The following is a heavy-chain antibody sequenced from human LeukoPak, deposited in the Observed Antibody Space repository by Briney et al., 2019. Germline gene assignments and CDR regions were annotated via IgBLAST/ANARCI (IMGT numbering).Heavy chain of an antibody. CDR3: ARDSPGAAPAFDI. J-gene: IGHJ3*02. CDR1: GYTFTGYY. Sequence: ASVKVSCKASGYTFTGYYMHWVRQAPGQGLEWMGRINPNSGGINYAQKFQGRVTMTRDTSISTAYMELSRLRSDDTAVYYCARDSPGAAPAFDIWGQGTMVTVSS. D-gene: IGHD1-26*01. CDR2: INPNSGGI. V-gene: IGHV1-2*06.